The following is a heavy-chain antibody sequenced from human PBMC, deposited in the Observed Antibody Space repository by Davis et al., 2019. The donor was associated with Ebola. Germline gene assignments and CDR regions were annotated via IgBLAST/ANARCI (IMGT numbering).Heavy chain of an antibody. CDR1: GGSISSYY. Sequence: SETLSLTCTVSGGSISSYYWSWIRQPPGKGLEWIGYIYYSGSTNYNPSLKSRVTISVDTSKNQFSLKLSSVTAADTAVYYCARERFPYGMDVWGQGTTVTVSS. J-gene: IGHJ6*02. CDR3: ARERFPYGMDV. CDR2: IYYSGST. V-gene: IGHV4-59*12.